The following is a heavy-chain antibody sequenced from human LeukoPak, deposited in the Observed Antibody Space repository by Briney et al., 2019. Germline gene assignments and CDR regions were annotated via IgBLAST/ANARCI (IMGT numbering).Heavy chain of an antibody. V-gene: IGHV3-15*04. J-gene: IGHJ4*02. CDR3: TTLDGDYAPDY. D-gene: IGHD4-17*01. CDR1: GFTFSNAW. CDR2: MESKSDGGST. Sequence: GGPLRLSCAGSGFTFSNAWMSWVRQAPGKGLEWVGRMESKSDGGSTDYAAPVKGRFAISRDDSKNTLFLQINSLKTEDTAVYYCTTLDGDYAPDYWGQGTLVTVSS.